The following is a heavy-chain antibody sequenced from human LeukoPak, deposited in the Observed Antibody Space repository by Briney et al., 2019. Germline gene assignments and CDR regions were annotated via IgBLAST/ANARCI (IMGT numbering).Heavy chain of an antibody. CDR2: IHYSGST. V-gene: IGHV4-59*12. J-gene: IGHJ4*02. CDR3: ARVGNYYDSSGYYTPKGFDY. Sequence: SETLSLTCTVSGGSISSYYWSWIRQPPGKGLEWSGYIHYSGSTKSNPSLKSRVTISLDTSKNQFSLKLSSVTAADTAVYYCARVGNYYDSSGYYTPKGFDYWGQGTLVTVSS. CDR1: GGSISSYY. D-gene: IGHD3-22*01.